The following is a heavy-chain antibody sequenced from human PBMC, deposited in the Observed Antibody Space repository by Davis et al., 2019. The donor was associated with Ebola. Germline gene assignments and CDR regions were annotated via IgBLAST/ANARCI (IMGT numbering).Heavy chain of an antibody. CDR3: TRHVSGDFWYFDL. D-gene: IGHD4-17*01. CDR2: LGLSADT. Sequence: GESLKISCAASGFVFSSYVMSWVRRAPGKGLEWVSTLGLSADTHYADSVKGRFTVSRDNSNNTLFLQMNSLRAEDTAVYYCTRHVSGDFWYFDLWGRGTLVTVSS. CDR1: GFVFSSYV. V-gene: IGHV3-23*01. J-gene: IGHJ2*01.